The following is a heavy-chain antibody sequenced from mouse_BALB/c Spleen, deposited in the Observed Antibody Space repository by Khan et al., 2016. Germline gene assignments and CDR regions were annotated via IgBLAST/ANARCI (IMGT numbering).Heavy chain of an antibody. CDR2: IWAGGYT. J-gene: IGHJ1*01. V-gene: IGHV2-9*02. Sequence: QVQLKQSGPGLVAPSQSLSITCTVSGFSVTTYGVHWVRQPPGKGLEWLGVIWAGGYTNYNSALMSRLNIIKDNSKSQVFLKLNSLQTDDRAMYYCARDDYDGYFDVWGAGTTVTVSS. CDR1: GFSVTTYG. D-gene: IGHD2-4*01. CDR3: ARDDYDGYFDV.